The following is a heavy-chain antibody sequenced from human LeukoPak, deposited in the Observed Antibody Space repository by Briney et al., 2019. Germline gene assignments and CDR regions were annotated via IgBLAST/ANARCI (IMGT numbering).Heavy chain of an antibody. J-gene: IGHJ4*02. CDR1: GFTFSSYS. CDR3: ARKTDSGGQGDY. D-gene: IGHD3-22*01. Sequence: GGSLRLSCAASGFTFSSYSMNWARQAPGKGLEWVSVIYSGGNTYYTDSVKGRFTISRDNSKNTLYLQMNSLRAEDTAVYYCARKTDSGGQGDYWGPGTLVTVSS. V-gene: IGHV3-66*01. CDR2: IYSGGNT.